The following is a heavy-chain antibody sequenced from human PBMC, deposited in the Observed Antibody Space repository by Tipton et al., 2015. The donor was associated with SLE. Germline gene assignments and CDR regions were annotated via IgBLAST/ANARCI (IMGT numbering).Heavy chain of an antibody. V-gene: IGHV4-61*05. Sequence: TLSLTCTVSGGSISSSSYYWGWIRQPPGKGLEWIGYIYYSGSTNYNPSLKSRVTISVDTSKNQFSLKLSSVTAADTAVYYCAKRGDWDYYFDYWGQGTLVTVSS. J-gene: IGHJ4*02. CDR1: GGSISSSSYY. CDR2: IYYSGST. CDR3: AKRGDWDYYFDY. D-gene: IGHD3-10*01.